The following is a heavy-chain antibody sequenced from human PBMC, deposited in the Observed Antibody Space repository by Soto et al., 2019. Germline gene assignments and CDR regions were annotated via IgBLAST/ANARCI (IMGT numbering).Heavy chain of an antibody. D-gene: IGHD6-13*01. CDR2: INHSGST. Sequence: NPSETLSLTCAVYGGSFSGYYWSWIRQPPGKGLEWIGEINHSGSTNYNPSLKSRVTISVDTSKNQFSLKLSSVTAADTAVYYCARGHGAAGRYAHRPNWFDPWGQGTLVTVSS. V-gene: IGHV4-34*01. CDR1: GGSFSGYY. J-gene: IGHJ5*02. CDR3: ARGHGAAGRYAHRPNWFDP.